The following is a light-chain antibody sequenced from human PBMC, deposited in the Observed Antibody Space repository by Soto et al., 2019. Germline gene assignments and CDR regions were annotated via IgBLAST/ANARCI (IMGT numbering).Light chain of an antibody. CDR2: GTS. Sequence: VLSQSPGTLYLYQGERAAGSCRASQSVSSSYLAWYQQKPGQAPRLLIYGTSARATGIPATFSGSGSGTEFTLTISSLQSEDFAIYYCHQYDNWPSVTFGGGTKVDIK. J-gene: IGKJ4*01. V-gene: IGKV3-15*01. CDR1: QSVSSSY. CDR3: HQYDNWPSVT.